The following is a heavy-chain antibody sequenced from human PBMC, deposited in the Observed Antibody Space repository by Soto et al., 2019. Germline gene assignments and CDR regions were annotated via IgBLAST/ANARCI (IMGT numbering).Heavy chain of an antibody. CDR2: IWYDGSNK. V-gene: IGHV3-33*01. D-gene: IGHD4-17*01. CDR3: ARESNYGDYPEIDY. J-gene: IGHJ4*02. Sequence: QVQLVESGGGVVQPGRSLRLSCAASGFTFSSYGMHWVRQAPGKGLEWVAVIWYDGSNKYYADSVKGRFTISRDNSKNTLYLQMNSLRAEDTAVYYCARESNYGDYPEIDYWGQGTLVTVSS. CDR1: GFTFSSYG.